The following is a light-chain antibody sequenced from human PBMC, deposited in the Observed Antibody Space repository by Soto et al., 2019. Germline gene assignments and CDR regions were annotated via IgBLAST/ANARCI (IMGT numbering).Light chain of an antibody. J-gene: IGKJ4*01. CDR1: QGIYSW. Sequence: DIQMTQSPSSVSASVGDRVTITCRASQGIYSWIAWYQQKPGRAPKLLIYAASSLQSGVPVRFSGSGSGTDFTLSINSLQPEDVATYYCQQLNSFPLTFGGGTKVDI. V-gene: IGKV1-12*01. CDR3: QQLNSFPLT. CDR2: AAS.